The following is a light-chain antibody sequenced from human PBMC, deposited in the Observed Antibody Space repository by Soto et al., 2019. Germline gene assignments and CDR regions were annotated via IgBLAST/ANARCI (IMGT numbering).Light chain of an antibody. Sequence: EIVLTQSPATLSLSPGERATLSCRASQSLSSYLAWYQHKPGQAPRLLIYDASTRATGIPARFSGSGSGTDFTLTISSLEPEDFAVYYCQQRSNWPPITFGQGTRLEI. CDR3: QQRSNWPPIT. V-gene: IGKV3-11*01. CDR1: QSLSSY. J-gene: IGKJ5*01. CDR2: DAS.